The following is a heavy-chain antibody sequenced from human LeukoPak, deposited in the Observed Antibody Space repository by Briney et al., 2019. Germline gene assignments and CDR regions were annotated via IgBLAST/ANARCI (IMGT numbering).Heavy chain of an antibody. V-gene: IGHV4-34*01. CDR3: ARDREAYSSSWRNFDY. J-gene: IGHJ4*02. CDR1: GGSFSGYY. CDR2: INHSGST. Sequence: TPSETLSLTCAVYGGSFSGYYWSWIRQPPGKGLEWIGEINHSGSTNYNPSLKSRVTISVDTSKNQFSLKLSSVTAADTAVYYCARDREAYSSSWRNFDYWGQGTLVTVSS. D-gene: IGHD6-13*01.